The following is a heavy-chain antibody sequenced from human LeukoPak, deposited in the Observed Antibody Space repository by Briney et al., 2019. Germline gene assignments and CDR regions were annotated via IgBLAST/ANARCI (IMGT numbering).Heavy chain of an antibody. V-gene: IGHV4-39*01. J-gene: IGHJ4*02. CDR3: ATHSYYSESSGAHYHFEY. CDR1: TDSIKSNKYL. D-gene: IGHD3-22*01. CDR2: ICCGGTT. Sequence: SETLSLTCSVSTDSIKSNKYLWGWIRQPPGQGLEWLGSICCGGTTYYNPSLEGRVTISVDTSKNNFSLRLTSVTAADTALSDCATHSYYSESSGAHYHFEYWGQGTLVTVSS.